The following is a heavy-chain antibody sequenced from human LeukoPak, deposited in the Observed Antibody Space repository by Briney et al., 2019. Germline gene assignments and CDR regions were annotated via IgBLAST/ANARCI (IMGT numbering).Heavy chain of an antibody. V-gene: IGHV4-59*08. Sequence: SETLSLTCTVSGGSISTFYWSWIRQPPGEGLEWIGYIHYSGLTNYNPSLKSRVTISVDTSKNQFSLRLTSVTAADTAVYYCARRLVTPDWYFDLWGRGTLVTVSS. CDR2: IHYSGLT. CDR3: ARRLVTPDWYFDL. D-gene: IGHD2-21*02. CDR1: GGSISTFY. J-gene: IGHJ2*01.